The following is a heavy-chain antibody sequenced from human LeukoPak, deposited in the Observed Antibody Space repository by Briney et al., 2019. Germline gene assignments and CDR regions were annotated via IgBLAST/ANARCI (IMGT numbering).Heavy chain of an antibody. Sequence: GGSLRLSCAASGFTFSNYDMHWVRQAPGKGLEWAAVIWSDGSNEYSTDSLKGRFTISRDNSKNTLYLQMNSLRAEDTAVYYCARQMSVFGGGDWLDPWGQGTLVTVSS. D-gene: IGHD3-3*01. V-gene: IGHV3-33*01. CDR1: GFTFSNYD. CDR2: IWSDGSNE. J-gene: IGHJ5*02. CDR3: ARQMSVFGGGDWLDP.